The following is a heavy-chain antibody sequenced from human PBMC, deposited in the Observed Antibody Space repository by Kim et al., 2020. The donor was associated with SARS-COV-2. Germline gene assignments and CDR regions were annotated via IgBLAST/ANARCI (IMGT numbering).Heavy chain of an antibody. Sequence: ASVKVSCKTSGHTFTEDSIHWVRQAPGQRLEWMGGIDCGNGDTIYSQKFQGRVTFTTDTSASTGYMELSSLTSEDSADYYCLGGYYFDYWGQGTLVTVSS. D-gene: IGHD2-15*01. V-gene: IGHV1-3*01. CDR3: LGGYYFDY. CDR2: IDCGNGDT. J-gene: IGHJ4*02. CDR1: GHTFTEDS.